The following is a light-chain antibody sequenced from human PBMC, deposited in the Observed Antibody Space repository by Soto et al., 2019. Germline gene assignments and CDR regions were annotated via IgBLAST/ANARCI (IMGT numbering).Light chain of an antibody. J-gene: IGLJ3*02. CDR3: AAWGASLNGWV. CDR2: SND. Sequence: QSVLTQPPSASGTPGQRVTISCSGSSSNIGSNTVNWYQQLPGTAPKLLIYSNDQRPSGVPDRFSGSKSGTSASLAISGLQSYDEADYYCAAWGASLNGWVFGGGTQLTVL. CDR1: SSNIGSNT. V-gene: IGLV1-44*01.